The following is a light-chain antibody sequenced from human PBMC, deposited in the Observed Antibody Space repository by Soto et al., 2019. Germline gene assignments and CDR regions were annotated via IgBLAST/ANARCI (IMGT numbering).Light chain of an antibody. Sequence: QSALTQPPSASGSPGQSVTISCTRTSSDIGTYSSITWYQQYPGKAPKLMIYEVSKRPSGVPDRFSGSKSGNTASLTVSGLQAEDEADYYCSSYAGSNNYVFGTGTKLTVL. V-gene: IGLV2-8*01. CDR2: EVS. CDR1: SSDIGTYSS. J-gene: IGLJ1*01. CDR3: SSYAGSNNYV.